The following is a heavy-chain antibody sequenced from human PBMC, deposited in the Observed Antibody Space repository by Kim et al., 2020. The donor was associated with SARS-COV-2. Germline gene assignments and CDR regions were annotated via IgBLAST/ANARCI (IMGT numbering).Heavy chain of an antibody. Sequence: GGSLRLSCAASGFTFSSYWMTWVRQAPGKGLEWVSNIKQDGNQKYYVDSVKGRFTISRDNAKNSLYLQMNSLRAEDTAVYYCARDGDLYSSGKDAFDNWGEGTMVTLSS. CDR1: GFTFSSYW. CDR3: ARDGDLYSSGKDAFDN. J-gene: IGHJ3*02. D-gene: IGHD6-19*01. CDR2: IKQDGNQK. V-gene: IGHV3-7*01.